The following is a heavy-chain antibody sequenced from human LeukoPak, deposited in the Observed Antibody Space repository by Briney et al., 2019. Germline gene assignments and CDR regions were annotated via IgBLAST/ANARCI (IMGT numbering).Heavy chain of an antibody. D-gene: IGHD6-6*01. CDR2: IRSKAYGGTT. CDR3: TRERIALWYFDL. J-gene: IGHJ2*01. CDR1: GFTVGEYA. Sequence: GRSLRLSCTATGFTVGEYAMSWVRQAPGKGLEWVGFIRSKAYGGTTEYAASVKGRFTISRDDSKSIAYLQMNSLKTEDTAVYYCTRERIALWYFDLWGRGTLVTVSS. V-gene: IGHV3-49*04.